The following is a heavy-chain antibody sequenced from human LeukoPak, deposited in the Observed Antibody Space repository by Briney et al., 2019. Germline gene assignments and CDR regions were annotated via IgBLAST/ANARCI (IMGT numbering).Heavy chain of an antibody. CDR3: ARDTYDFWSGYPLWPYYYYGMDV. D-gene: IGHD3-3*01. CDR1: GGSISSGDYY. V-gene: IGHV4-30-4*01. Sequence: SETLSLTCTVSGGSISSGDYYWSWIRQPPGKGLEWIGYIYYSGSTYYNPSLKSRVTISVDTSKNQFSLKLSSVTAADTAVYYCARDTYDFWSGYPLWPYYYYGMDVRGQGTTVTVSS. J-gene: IGHJ6*02. CDR2: IYYSGST.